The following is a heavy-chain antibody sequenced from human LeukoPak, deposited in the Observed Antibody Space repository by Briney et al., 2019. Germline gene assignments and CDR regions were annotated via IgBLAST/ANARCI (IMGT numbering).Heavy chain of an antibody. D-gene: IGHD1-14*01. CDR2: INPNSGGT. CDR3: ATEANALDI. J-gene: IGHJ3*02. V-gene: IGHV1-2*02. Sequence: WASVKVPCKASGYTFTGYYMHWVRQAPGQGLEWMGWINPNSGGTSYAQKFPGSVTMTRGTSICTAYMELSRLRSDDTAVYYCATEANALDIWGQGTMVTVSS. CDR1: GYTFTGYY.